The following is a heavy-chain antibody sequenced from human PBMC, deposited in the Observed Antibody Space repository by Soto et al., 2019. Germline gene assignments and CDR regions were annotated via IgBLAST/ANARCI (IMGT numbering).Heavy chain of an antibody. Sequence: VQLLESGGGLVQPGGSLRLSCAASGFTFSNYAMSWGRQAPGKALEWVSSINIVGGNTNYADSVRGRFTMSRDDSKNTECLQMNSLGAEDTAIYYCMANYYCDSWGQGTLITVSS. CDR2: INIVGGNT. CDR1: GFTFSNYA. J-gene: IGHJ4*02. V-gene: IGHV3-23*01. CDR3: MANYYCDS.